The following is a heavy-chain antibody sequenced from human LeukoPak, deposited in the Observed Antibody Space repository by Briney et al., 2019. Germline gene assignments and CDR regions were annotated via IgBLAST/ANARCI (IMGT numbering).Heavy chain of an antibody. J-gene: IGHJ6*02. CDR3: ARDSGGYGMDV. D-gene: IGHD3-10*01. V-gene: IGHV1-3*01. CDR2: INAGNGNT. Sequence: ASVKVSCKASGYTFTSYAMHWVRQAPGQRLEWMGWINAGNGNTKYSQKFQGWVTMTRDTSISTAYMELSRLRSDDTAVYYCARDSGGYGMDVWGQGTTVTVSS. CDR1: GYTFTSYA.